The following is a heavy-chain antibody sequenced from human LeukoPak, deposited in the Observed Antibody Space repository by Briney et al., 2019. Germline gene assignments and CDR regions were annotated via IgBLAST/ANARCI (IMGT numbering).Heavy chain of an antibody. J-gene: IGHJ2*01. Sequence: PSETLSLTCTVSGGSISSSSYYWGWIRQPPGKGLEWIGSIYYSGGTYYNPSLKSRVTISVDTSKNQFSLKLSSVTAADTAVYYCASGNSSGWYWGYFDLWGRGTLVTVSS. D-gene: IGHD6-19*01. CDR3: ASGNSSGWYWGYFDL. V-gene: IGHV4-39*07. CDR2: IYYSGGT. CDR1: GGSISSSSYY.